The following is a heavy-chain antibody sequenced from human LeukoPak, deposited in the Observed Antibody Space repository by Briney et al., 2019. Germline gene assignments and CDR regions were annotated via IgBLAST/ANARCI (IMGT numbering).Heavy chain of an antibody. D-gene: IGHD6-19*01. CDR2: FDPEDGET. CDR1: GYTLTELS. Sequence: ASVKVSCKVSGYTLTELSMHWVRQAPGKGLEWMGGFDPEDGETIYAQKFQGRVTMTEDTSTDTAYMELSSLRSEDTAAYYCAKFRFPLIAMEAGTGWFDPWGQGTLVTVSS. V-gene: IGHV1-24*01. CDR3: AKFRFPLIAMEAGTGWFDP. J-gene: IGHJ5*02.